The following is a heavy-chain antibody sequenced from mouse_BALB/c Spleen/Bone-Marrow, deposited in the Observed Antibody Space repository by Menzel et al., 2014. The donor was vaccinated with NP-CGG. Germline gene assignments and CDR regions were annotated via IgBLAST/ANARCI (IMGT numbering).Heavy chain of an antibody. CDR2: SRNKAKHYTT. D-gene: IGHD2-10*02. Sequence: EVQGVESGGGLVQPGDSLRLSCATSGLTFSDFYMEWVRQPPGKRLEWIAASRNKAKHYTTEYSASVKGRFIVPRDTSQSILYLQMNALRAEDTAIYYCARDVGYGNYFVYWGQGTLVTVSA. CDR3: ARDVGYGNYFVY. CDR1: GLTFSDFY. J-gene: IGHJ3*01. V-gene: IGHV7-1*02.